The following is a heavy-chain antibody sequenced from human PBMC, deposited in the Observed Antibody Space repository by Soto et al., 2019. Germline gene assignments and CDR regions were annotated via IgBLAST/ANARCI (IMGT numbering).Heavy chain of an antibody. J-gene: IGHJ6*02. CDR3: ARDLAAAGNVVGYYYYGMDV. CDR2: ISAYNGNT. V-gene: IGHV1-18*01. CDR1: GYTFTSYG. Sequence: ASVKVSCKASGYTFTSYGISWVRQAPGQGLEWMGWISAYNGNTNYAQKLQGRVTMTTDTSTSTAYMELRSLRSDDTAVYYCARDLAAAGNVVGYYYYGMDVWGQGTTVTVSS. D-gene: IGHD6-13*01.